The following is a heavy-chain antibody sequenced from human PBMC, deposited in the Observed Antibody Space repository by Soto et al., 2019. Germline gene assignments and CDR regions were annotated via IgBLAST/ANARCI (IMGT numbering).Heavy chain of an antibody. CDR3: ARVWAAAGGPVAEYVQH. V-gene: IGHV3-11*06. CDR1: GFTFSDYY. CDR2: ISSSSSYT. D-gene: IGHD6-13*01. J-gene: IGHJ1*01. Sequence: GGSLRLSCAASGFTFSDYYMSWIRQAPGKGLEWVSYISSSSSYTNYADSVKGRFTISRDNAKNSLYLQMNSLRAEDTAVYYCARVWAAAGGPVAEYVQHWGQGTLVTV.